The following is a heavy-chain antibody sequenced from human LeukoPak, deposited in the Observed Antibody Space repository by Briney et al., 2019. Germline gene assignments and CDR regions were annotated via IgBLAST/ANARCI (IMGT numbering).Heavy chain of an antibody. J-gene: IGHJ6*03. Sequence: SETLSLTYTVSGGSISSSSYYWGWIRQPPGKGLEWIGSIYYSGSTYYNPSLKSRVTISVDMSKNQFSLKLSSVTAADTAVYYCARLGGRDSSSAVYYMDVWGKGTTVTVSS. CDR3: ARLGGRDSSSAVYYMDV. CDR1: GGSISSSSYY. V-gene: IGHV4-39*07. D-gene: IGHD6-6*01. CDR2: IYYSGST.